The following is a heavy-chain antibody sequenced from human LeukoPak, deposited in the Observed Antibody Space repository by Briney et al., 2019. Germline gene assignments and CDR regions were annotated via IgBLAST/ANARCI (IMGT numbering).Heavy chain of an antibody. CDR2: INPNSGGT. CDR3: ARSLPANCGGDCYLSY. V-gene: IGHV1-2*02. Sequence: ASVKVSCKASGYTFTGYYMHWVRQAPRQGLEWMGWINPNSGGTNYAQKFQGRVTMTRDTSISTAYMELSRLRSDDTAVYYCARSLPANCGGDCYLSYWGQGTLVTVSS. J-gene: IGHJ4*02. D-gene: IGHD2-21*02. CDR1: GYTFTGYY.